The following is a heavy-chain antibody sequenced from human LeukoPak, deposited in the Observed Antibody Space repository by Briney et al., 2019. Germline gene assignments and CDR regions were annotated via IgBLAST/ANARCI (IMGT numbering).Heavy chain of an antibody. Sequence: SETLSLTCTVSSGSISSSSYYWGWFRRPPGKGLDGIGRIDYSGGTYYNPSLKSRVTISVDTSKNQFSLKLTSVTAAETAVYYCARRPAGDGHFDYWGQGTLVTVSS. V-gene: IGHV4-39*01. J-gene: IGHJ4*02. CDR2: IDYSGGT. D-gene: IGHD3-16*01. CDR3: ARRPAGDGHFDY. CDR1: SGSISSSSYY.